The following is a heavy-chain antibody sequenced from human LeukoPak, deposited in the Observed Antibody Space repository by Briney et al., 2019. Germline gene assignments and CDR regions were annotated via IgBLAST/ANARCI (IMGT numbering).Heavy chain of an antibody. CDR3: ARATWDPNYYYYMDV. CDR1: GFTFSSYT. D-gene: IGHD1-26*01. CDR2: ISSSSSYI. J-gene: IGHJ6*03. Sequence: GGSLRLSCAASGFTFSSYTMKWVRQAPGKGLEWVSSISSSSSYIYYADSVKGRFTISRDNAKNSLYLQMNSLRAEDTAVYFCARATWDPNYYYYMDVWGKGTTVTISS. V-gene: IGHV3-21*01.